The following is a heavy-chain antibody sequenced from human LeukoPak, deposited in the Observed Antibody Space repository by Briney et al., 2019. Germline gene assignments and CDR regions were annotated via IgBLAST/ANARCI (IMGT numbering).Heavy chain of an antibody. CDR1: GFRFNSYW. J-gene: IGHJ4*02. V-gene: IGHV3-74*01. CDR2: ISNDGRST. CDR3: TRGREGNYGLFDS. Sequence: QPGGSLRLSCAASGFRFNSYWMHWVRQAPGSGLVWVSRISNDGRSTSFADSVKGRFTISRDNAKNTLYLQMNSLSAEDTAVYYCTRGREGNYGLFDSWGQGTLVTVSS. D-gene: IGHD3-10*01.